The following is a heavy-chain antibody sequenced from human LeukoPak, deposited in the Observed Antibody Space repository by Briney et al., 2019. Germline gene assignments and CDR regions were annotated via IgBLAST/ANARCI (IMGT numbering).Heavy chain of an antibody. Sequence: SETLSLTCTVSGGSISSYYWSWIRQPAGKGLEWIGRIYTSGSTNYNPSLKSRVTMSVDTSKNQFSLKLSSVTAADTAVYYCARDQTYYGSGSRRPFDYWGQGTLVTVSS. V-gene: IGHV4-4*07. D-gene: IGHD3-10*01. CDR1: GGSISSYY. CDR3: ARDQTYYGSGSRRPFDY. CDR2: IYTSGST. J-gene: IGHJ4*02.